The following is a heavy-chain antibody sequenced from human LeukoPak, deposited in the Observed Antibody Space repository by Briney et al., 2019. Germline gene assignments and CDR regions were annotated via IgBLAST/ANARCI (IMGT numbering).Heavy chain of an antibody. Sequence: GESLKISCKGSGYSFTNHWIGWVRHMRGKGLDWMGIIYPGDSDTRYSPSFQGQVTISADKSISTAYLQWSSLKASDTAMYYCARLPQWGGTYHFDYWGQGTLLTVSS. V-gene: IGHV5-51*01. J-gene: IGHJ4*02. CDR3: ARLPQWGGTYHFDY. CDR2: IYPGDSDT. D-gene: IGHD1-26*01. CDR1: GYSFTNHW.